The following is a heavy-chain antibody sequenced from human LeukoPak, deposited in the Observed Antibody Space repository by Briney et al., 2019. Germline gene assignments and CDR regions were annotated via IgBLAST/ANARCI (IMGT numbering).Heavy chain of an antibody. CDR1: GGSVSSGSYY. D-gene: IGHD6-19*01. CDR3: ARVTYSSGWPLFDY. J-gene: IGHJ4*02. Sequence: SETLSLTCTVSGGSVSSGSYYWSWIRQPPGKGLEWIGYIYYSGSTNYNPSLKSRVTISVDTSKNQFSLKLSSVTAADTAVYYCARVTYSSGWPLFDYWGQRTLVTVSS. V-gene: IGHV4-61*01. CDR2: IYYSGST.